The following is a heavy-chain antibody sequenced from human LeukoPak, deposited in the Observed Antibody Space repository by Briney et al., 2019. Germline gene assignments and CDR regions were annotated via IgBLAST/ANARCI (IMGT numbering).Heavy chain of an antibody. D-gene: IGHD2-2*01. J-gene: IGHJ6*03. V-gene: IGHV4-4*09. CDR3: ARHLQVCSSTSCYYYYYYMDV. CDR2: IYTSGST. Sequence: SETLSLTCTVSGGSISSYYWSWIRQPPGKGLEWIGYIYTSGSTNYNPSLKSRVTISVDTSKNQFSLKLSSVTAADTAVYYCARHLQVCSSTSCYYYYYYMDVWGKGTTVTVSS. CDR1: GGSISSYY.